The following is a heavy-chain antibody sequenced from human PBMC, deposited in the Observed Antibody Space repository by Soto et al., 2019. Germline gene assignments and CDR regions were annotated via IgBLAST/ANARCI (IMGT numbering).Heavy chain of an antibody. CDR2: MYYSGST. D-gene: IGHD3-10*01. J-gene: IGHJ4*02. Sequence: SETLSLTCTVSGGSISSYYWSWIRQPPGKGLEWIGYMYYSGSTNYNPSLKSRVTISVDTSKNQFSLKVSYVTAADTAVYHCARAAPTYNNGLGYFDYWGQGTLVTVSS. CDR1: GGSISSYY. V-gene: IGHV4-59*01. CDR3: ARAAPTYNNGLGYFDY.